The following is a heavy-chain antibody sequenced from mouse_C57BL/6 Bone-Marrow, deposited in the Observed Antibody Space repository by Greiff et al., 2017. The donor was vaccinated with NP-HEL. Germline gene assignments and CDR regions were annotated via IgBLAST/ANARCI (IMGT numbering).Heavy chain of an antibody. CDR2: ISNLAYSI. CDR3: ARATLYYDNDVDFDY. D-gene: IGHD2-4*01. Sequence: EVQLVESGGGLVQPGGSLKLSCAASGFTFSDYGMAWVRQAPRKGPEWVAFISNLAYSIYYADTVTGRFTISRENAKNTLYLEMSSLRSEDTAMYYCARATLYYDNDVDFDYWGQGTTLTVSS. V-gene: IGHV5-15*01. CDR1: GFTFSDYG. J-gene: IGHJ2*01.